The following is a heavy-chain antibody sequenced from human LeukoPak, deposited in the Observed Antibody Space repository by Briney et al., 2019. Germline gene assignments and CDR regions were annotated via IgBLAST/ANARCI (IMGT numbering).Heavy chain of an antibody. CDR2: INNRRST. CDR3: ARGGEIVVVPAAINLDY. D-gene: IGHD2-2*02. Sequence: SETLFLACAVYGGSFSGYYWSWIRQPPGKGLEWIGAINNRRSTNYNPSLKSRVTISVDTSKNQFSVNLGSVTVADTAVYYCARGGEIVVVPAAINLDYWGQGTLVTVSS. V-gene: IGHV4-34*01. J-gene: IGHJ4*02. CDR1: GGSFSGYY.